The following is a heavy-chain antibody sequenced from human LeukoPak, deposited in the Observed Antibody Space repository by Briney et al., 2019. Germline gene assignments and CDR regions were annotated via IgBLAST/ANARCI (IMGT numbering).Heavy chain of an antibody. Sequence: GGPLRHSCAASGFPLWRNAMSCVRHPPGKGLEWVSSIGDGGGRTYYADSVKGRFTISRDTSKNTLYLQMHSLRAEDAAVYYCAKYRGYGDSYASWGQGTLVTVSS. D-gene: IGHD3-16*01. CDR3: AKYRGYGDSYAS. J-gene: IGHJ5*02. CDR1: GFPLWRNA. V-gene: IGHV3-23*01. CDR2: IGDGGGRT.